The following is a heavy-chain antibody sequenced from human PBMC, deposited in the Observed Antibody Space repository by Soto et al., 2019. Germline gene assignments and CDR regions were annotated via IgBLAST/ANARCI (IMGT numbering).Heavy chain of an antibody. CDR1: GFTFSSYA. Sequence: GGSLRLSCAASGFTFSSYAMSWVRQAPGKGLEWVSAISGSGGSTYYADSVKGRFTISRDNSKNTLYLQMNSLRAEDTAVYYCAKLSSSGPSLTGTTGALFDYWGQGTLVTVSS. D-gene: IGHD1-7*01. V-gene: IGHV3-23*01. CDR2: ISGSGGST. CDR3: AKLSSSGPSLTGTTGALFDY. J-gene: IGHJ4*02.